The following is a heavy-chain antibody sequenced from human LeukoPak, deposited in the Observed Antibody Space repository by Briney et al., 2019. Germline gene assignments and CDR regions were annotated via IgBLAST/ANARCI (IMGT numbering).Heavy chain of an antibody. CDR1: GFTFSNFD. V-gene: IGHV3-23*01. D-gene: IGHD2-15*01. Sequence: GGSVRLSCAASGFTFSNFDMSWVRQAPGKGLEWVSGIRGTDTYTNNADSVRGRLVISRDNSKNTLYLQMNSLRAEDTALYYCAKSSSAYCIGNSCYWRPFDYWGQGTLVTVSS. CDR3: AKSSSAYCIGNSCYWRPFDY. CDR2: IRGTDTYT. J-gene: IGHJ4*02.